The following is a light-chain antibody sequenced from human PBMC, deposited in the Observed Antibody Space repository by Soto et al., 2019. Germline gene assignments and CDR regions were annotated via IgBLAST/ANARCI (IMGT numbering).Light chain of an antibody. J-gene: IGKJ1*01. CDR2: GAS. CDR1: DSVSSSY. Sequence: EIVLTQAPGTLSLSPGERATLSCRASDSVSSSYLAWYQQKPGQAPRLLIYGASSSATGIPDRFSGSGSGTDLTLTISGLGTEAVAGDCCQKRIKRGLTFG. V-gene: IGKV3D-20*02. CDR3: QKRIKRGLT.